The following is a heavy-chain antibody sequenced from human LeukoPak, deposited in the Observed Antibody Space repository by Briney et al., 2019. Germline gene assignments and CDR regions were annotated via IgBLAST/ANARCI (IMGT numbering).Heavy chain of an antibody. CDR1: GFSFSSYD. J-gene: IGHJ3*02. Sequence: PGGSLRLSCAASGFSFSSYDMHWVRHPPGKGLEWVAVIRFDFSNNFYANSVRGRSTISRDNSRTTLYLQMMSLRAEDTAVYFCAKNAFYYDTSRLAFDIWGHGTMVTVSS. D-gene: IGHD3-22*01. CDR2: IRFDFSNN. V-gene: IGHV3-30*02. CDR3: AKNAFYYDTSRLAFDI.